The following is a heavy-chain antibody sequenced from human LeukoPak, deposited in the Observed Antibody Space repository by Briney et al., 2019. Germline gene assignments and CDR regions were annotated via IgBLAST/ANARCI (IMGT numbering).Heavy chain of an antibody. D-gene: IGHD2/OR15-2a*01. J-gene: IGHJ4*02. CDR1: GGSLSSYY. V-gene: IGHV4-59*01. Sequence: SETLSLTCTVSGGSLSSYYWSWVRQPPGKELEWSGYICYSGSTKYNPSLKSRAAISLDTSKNQFSRRLTSVTAADTPRSYFTGGIRSTYWYLNYGGQETRVTVSS. CDR2: ICYSGST. CDR3: TGGIRSTYWYLNY.